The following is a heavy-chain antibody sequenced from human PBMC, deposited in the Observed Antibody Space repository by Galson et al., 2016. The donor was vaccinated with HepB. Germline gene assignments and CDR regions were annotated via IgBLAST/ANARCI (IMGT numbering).Heavy chain of an antibody. Sequence: SLRLSCAVSGITFSTYDIHWVRQPPGKGLEWVALISDDASKKLYADSVKGRFTISRDNSKNTLYLQLSSLRPDDTGVYYCARGARDMPRYSSGYRFGWFDPWGQGTLVTVSS. CDR3: ARGARDMPRYSSGYRFGWFDP. CDR2: ISDDASKK. V-gene: IGHV3-30-3*01. D-gene: IGHD5-18*01. CDR1: GITFSTYD. J-gene: IGHJ5*02.